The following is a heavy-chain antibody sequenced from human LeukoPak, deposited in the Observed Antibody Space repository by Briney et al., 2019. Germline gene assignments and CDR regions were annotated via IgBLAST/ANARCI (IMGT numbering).Heavy chain of an antibody. CDR1: GFTFSSYA. CDR2: ISGSGGST. D-gene: IGHD2-15*01. V-gene: IGHV3-23*01. CDR3: AKVGLVVVVAATLGAFDI. J-gene: IGHJ3*02. Sequence: GGSLRLSCAASGFTFSSYAMSWVRQAPGKGLERVSAISGSGGSTYYADSVKGRFTISRDNSKNTLYLQMNSLRAEDTAVYYCAKVGLVVVVAATLGAFDIWGQGTMVTVSS.